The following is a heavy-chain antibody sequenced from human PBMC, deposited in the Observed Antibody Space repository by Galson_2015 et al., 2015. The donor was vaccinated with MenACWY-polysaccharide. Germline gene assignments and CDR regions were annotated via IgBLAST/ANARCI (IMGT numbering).Heavy chain of an antibody. CDR1: GLTFRDWY. V-gene: IGHV3-11*01. D-gene: IGHD3-16*01. J-gene: IGHJ6*02. Sequence: SLRLSCAASGLTFRDWYMSWLRQAPGKGLEWLSYIGGNGRTKSYADSVKGRFTISRDNSKNLVYLQMDSLRADDTAVYYCASMYYFGMDVWGQGTTVTVSS. CDR3: ASMYYFGMDV. CDR2: IGGNGRTK.